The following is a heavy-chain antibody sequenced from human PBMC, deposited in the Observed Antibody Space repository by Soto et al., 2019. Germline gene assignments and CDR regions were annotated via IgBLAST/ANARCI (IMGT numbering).Heavy chain of an antibody. V-gene: IGHV3-30*03. D-gene: IGHD6-13*01. CDR3: AILIAAAGTDFDY. Sequence: PGGSLRLSCAASGFTFSSYGMHWVRQAPGKGLVWVAVISYDGSNKYYADSVKGRFTISRDDSKNTLYLQMNSLRAEDTAVYYCAILIAAAGTDFDYWGQGTLVTVSS. CDR1: GFTFSSYG. J-gene: IGHJ4*02. CDR2: ISYDGSNK.